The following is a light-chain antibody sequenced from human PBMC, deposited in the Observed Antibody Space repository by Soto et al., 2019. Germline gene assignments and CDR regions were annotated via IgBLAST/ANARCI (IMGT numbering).Light chain of an antibody. V-gene: IGKV3-15*01. CDR2: GAS. CDR1: QSVSSN. J-gene: IGKJ1*01. CDR3: QQYNNWPRT. Sequence: EIVMTQSPATLSVSPGERATLSCRASQSVSSNLAWYQHKPGHAPRLLIYGASTMATGIPARFSGSGSGTEFTLTISSLQSEDFAVYYCQQYNNWPRTFGPGTKVEIK.